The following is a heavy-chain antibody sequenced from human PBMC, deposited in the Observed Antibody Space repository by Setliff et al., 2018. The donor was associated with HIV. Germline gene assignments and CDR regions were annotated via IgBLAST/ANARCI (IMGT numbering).Heavy chain of an antibody. CDR2: IIPIFGTG. Sequence: VKVSCKASGGTFINSAFNWVRQAPGQGLEWMGSIIPIFGTGNYAQKFQGRVTITADESTNTMYMELSSLRSDDTAVYYCAGPRGDEAFDIWGQGTMVTVSS. CDR1: GGTFINSA. V-gene: IGHV1-69*13. CDR3: AGPRGDEAFDI. J-gene: IGHJ3*02. D-gene: IGHD3-10*01.